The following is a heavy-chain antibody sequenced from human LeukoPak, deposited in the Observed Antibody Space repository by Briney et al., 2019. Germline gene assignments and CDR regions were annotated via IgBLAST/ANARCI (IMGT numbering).Heavy chain of an antibody. Sequence: PSETLSLTCTVSGGSISSYYWSWIRQPAGKGLEWIGRIYTSGSTDYNPSLKSRVPMSVDQSKNQFSLKLSSWTAADTAVYYCARDSGTTGEVKFDPWGQGTLVTVSS. V-gene: IGHV4-4*07. CDR1: GGSISSYY. CDR3: ARDSGTTGEVKFDP. J-gene: IGHJ5*02. CDR2: IYTSGST. D-gene: IGHD3-10*01.